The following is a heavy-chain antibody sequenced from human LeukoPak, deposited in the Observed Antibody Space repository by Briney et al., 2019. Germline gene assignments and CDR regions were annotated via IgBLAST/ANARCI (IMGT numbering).Heavy chain of an antibody. V-gene: IGHV4-39*07. CDR1: GGSISSSSYY. D-gene: IGHD3-10*01. CDR3: ARDQWFGVGYFDY. Sequence: SETLSLTCTVSGGSISSSSYYWGWIRQPPGKGLEWIGSIYYSGSTYYNPSLKSRVTISVDTSKNQFSLKLSSVTAADTAVYYCARDQWFGVGYFDYWGQGTLVTVSS. CDR2: IYYSGST. J-gene: IGHJ4*02.